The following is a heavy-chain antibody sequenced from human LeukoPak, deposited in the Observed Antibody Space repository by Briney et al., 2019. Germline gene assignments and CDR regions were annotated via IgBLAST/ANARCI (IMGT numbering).Heavy chain of an antibody. CDR2: ISGSGGG. V-gene: IGHV3-23*01. CDR3: FGKWDSGSASAPTFD. J-gene: IGHJ3*02. D-gene: IGHD3-10*01. Sequence: GGSLRLSCAASGFTFNTYGMSWVRPAPGKGLEWVSTISGSGGGTDYVKGRFTFSTDNSKNTLNMQMNSLQMNSLSRSDAFGKWDSGSASAPTFD. CDR1: GFTFNTYG.